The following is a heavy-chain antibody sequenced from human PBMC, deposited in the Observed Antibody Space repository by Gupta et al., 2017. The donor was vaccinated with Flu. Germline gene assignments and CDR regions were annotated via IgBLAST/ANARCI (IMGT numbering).Heavy chain of an antibody. CDR3: ARSHSYGRNCFDY. J-gene: IGHJ4*02. CDR2: INAGNGNT. Sequence: QVKLVQSGAEVKKPGASVKVSCKGPGYAFTSDAMHCVRQAPGQRLEWMGWINAGNGNTKYSQKFQGRVTITRDTSASTAYMELSSLRSEDTDVYYCARSHSYGRNCFDYWGQGTLVTVSS. CDR1: GYAFTSDA. D-gene: IGHD5-18*01. V-gene: IGHV1-3*01.